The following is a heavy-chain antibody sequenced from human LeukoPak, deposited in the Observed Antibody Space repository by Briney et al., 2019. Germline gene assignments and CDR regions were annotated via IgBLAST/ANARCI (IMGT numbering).Heavy chain of an antibody. D-gene: IGHD3-10*01. CDR3: ARAASRITMVQGY. CDR1: GYTFTGYA. CDR2: INAGNGNT. J-gene: IGHJ4*02. V-gene: IGHV1-3*01. Sequence: ASVNVSCTASGYTFTGYAMHWVRQAPGQRLEWMGWINAGNGNTKYSQKFQGRVTITRDTSASTAYMELSSLRSEDTAVYYCARAASRITMVQGYWGQGTLVTVSS.